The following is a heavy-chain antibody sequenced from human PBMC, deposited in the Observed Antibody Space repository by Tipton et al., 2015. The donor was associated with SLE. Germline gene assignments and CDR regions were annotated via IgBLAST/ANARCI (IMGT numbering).Heavy chain of an antibody. CDR3: AHDFWSGPLDYFDY. J-gene: IGHJ4*02. V-gene: IGHV4-59*05. CDR2: IDYSGTT. Sequence: LRLSCAASGFTFSSYWMHWVRQAPGKGLVWIASIDYSGTTYYTPSLKSRVTISVDTSRNQFSLKLSSVTAADTAVYYCAHDFWSGPLDYFDYWGQGILVTVSS. CDR1: GFTFSSYW. D-gene: IGHD3-3*01.